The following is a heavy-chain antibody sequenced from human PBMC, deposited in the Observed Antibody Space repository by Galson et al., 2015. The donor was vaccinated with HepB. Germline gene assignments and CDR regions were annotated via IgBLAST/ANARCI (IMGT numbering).Heavy chain of an antibody. CDR2: ISGSGGST. CDR1: GFTFSSYA. J-gene: IGHJ3*02. Sequence: SLRLSCAASGFTFSSYAMSWVRQAPGKGLEWVSAISGSGGSTYYADSVKGRFTISRDNSKNTLYLQMNSLRAEDTAVYYCAKDRIRDSSGYYCDAFDIWGQGTMVTVSS. V-gene: IGHV3-23*01. D-gene: IGHD3-22*01. CDR3: AKDRIRDSSGYYCDAFDI.